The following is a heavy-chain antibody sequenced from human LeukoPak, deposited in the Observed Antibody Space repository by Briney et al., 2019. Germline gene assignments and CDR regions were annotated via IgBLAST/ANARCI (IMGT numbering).Heavy chain of an antibody. CDR3: AKAPHIVARRSANFGY. CDR2: ISGSGGST. J-gene: IGHJ4*02. Sequence: GGSLRLSCAASGFTFSSYAMSWVRQAPGKGLEWVSAISGSGGSTYYADSVKGRFTISRDNSKNTLYLQMNSLRAEDTAVYYCAKAPHIVARRSANFGYWGQGTLVTVSS. D-gene: IGHD5-12*01. V-gene: IGHV3-23*01. CDR1: GFTFSSYA.